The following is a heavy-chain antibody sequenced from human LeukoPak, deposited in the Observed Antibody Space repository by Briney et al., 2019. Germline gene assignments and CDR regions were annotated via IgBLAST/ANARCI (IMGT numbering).Heavy chain of an antibody. CDR3: ARSRIVLADSLDP. CDR2: IYYSGST. J-gene: IGHJ5*02. V-gene: IGHV4-59*12. D-gene: IGHD6-19*01. CDR1: GGSISSYY. Sequence: SETLSLTCTVSGGSISSYYWSWIRQPPGKGLEWIGYIYYSGSTNYNPSLKSRVTISVDTSKNQFSLKLSSVTAADTAVYYCARSRIVLADSLDPWGQGTLVTVSS.